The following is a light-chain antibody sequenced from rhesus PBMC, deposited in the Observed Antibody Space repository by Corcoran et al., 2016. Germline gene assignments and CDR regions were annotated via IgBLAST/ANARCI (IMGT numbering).Light chain of an antibody. J-gene: IGKJ2*01. Sequence: DIQMTQSPSSLSASVGDRVTLICRASENVNNYLHWYQQKPGKAPKLLIYKASTLQSGVPSRFSGSGSGTDYTFTISSLRPEDVATYYCQHTYSAPFSFGQGTKVEI. CDR2: KAS. V-gene: IGKV1-74*01. CDR1: ENVNNY. CDR3: QHTYSAPFS.